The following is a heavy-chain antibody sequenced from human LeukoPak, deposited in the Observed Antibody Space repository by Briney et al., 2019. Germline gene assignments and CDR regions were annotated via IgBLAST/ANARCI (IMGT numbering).Heavy chain of an antibody. D-gene: IGHD3-16*01. V-gene: IGHV3-23*01. J-gene: IGHJ4*02. CDR1: GFTFNSYG. CDR2: ISVSGGTT. Sequence: GGSLRLSCAASGFTFNSYGMSWVRQAPGKGLEWVAAISVSGGTTYYADSVRGRFTLSTDNSKNTLYLQMSSLRAEDTAVYYCAKDRGSSPYYFDYWGQGTLVTVSS. CDR3: AKDRGSSPYYFDY.